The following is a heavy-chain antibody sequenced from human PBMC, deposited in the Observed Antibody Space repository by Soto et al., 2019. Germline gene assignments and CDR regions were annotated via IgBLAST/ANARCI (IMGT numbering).Heavy chain of an antibody. CDR2: IYYSGST. Sequence: SETLSLTCTVSGGSVSSGSYYWSWIRQPPGKGLEWIGYIYYSGSTNYNPSLKSRVTISVDTSKNQFSLKLSSVTAADTAVYYCAREEEYYDSKYYYYGMDVWGQGTTVTVSS. J-gene: IGHJ6*02. V-gene: IGHV4-61*01. D-gene: IGHD3-22*01. CDR3: AREEEYYDSKYYYYGMDV. CDR1: GGSVSSGSYY.